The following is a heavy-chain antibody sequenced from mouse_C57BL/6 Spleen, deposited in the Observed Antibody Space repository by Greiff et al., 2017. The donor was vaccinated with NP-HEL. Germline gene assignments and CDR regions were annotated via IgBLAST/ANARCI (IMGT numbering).Heavy chain of an antibody. CDR3: ARWHYGSSPYFDV. V-gene: IGHV1-81*01. Sequence: QVQLQQSGAELARPGASVKLSCKASGYTFTSYGISWVKQRTGQGLEWIGEIYPRSGNTYYNEKFKGKATLTADKSSSTAYMELRSLTSEDSAVYFCARWHYGSSPYFDVWGTGTTVTVSS. CDR2: IYPRSGNT. CDR1: GYTFTSYG. D-gene: IGHD1-1*01. J-gene: IGHJ1*03.